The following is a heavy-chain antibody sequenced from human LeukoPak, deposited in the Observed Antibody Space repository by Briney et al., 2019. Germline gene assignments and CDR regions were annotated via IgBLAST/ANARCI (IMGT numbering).Heavy chain of an antibody. CDR3: ARPVDSSGWTEYLQH. D-gene: IGHD6-19*01. CDR2: INHSGST. J-gene: IGHJ1*01. CDR1: GGSFSGYY. V-gene: IGHV4-34*01. Sequence: SETLSLTCAVYGGSFSGYYWSWIRQPPGKGLEWIGEINHSGSTNYNPSLKSRVTISVDTSKNQFSLKLSSVTAADTAVYYCARPVDSSGWTEYLQHWGQGTLVTVSS.